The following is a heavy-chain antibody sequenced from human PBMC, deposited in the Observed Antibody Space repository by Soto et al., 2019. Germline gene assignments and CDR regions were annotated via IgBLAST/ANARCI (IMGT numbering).Heavy chain of an antibody. D-gene: IGHD6-13*01. Sequence: EVQLVESGGGLVQPGRSLRLSCAASGFTFDDYAMHWVRQAPGKGLEWVSGISWNSGSIGYVDSVKGRFTISRDNAKNSLYLQMNSLRAEDTAVYYCARLGIGSSYDYWGQGTLVTVSS. CDR3: ARLGIGSSYDY. CDR1: GFTFDDYA. V-gene: IGHV3-9*01. J-gene: IGHJ4*02. CDR2: ISWNSGSI.